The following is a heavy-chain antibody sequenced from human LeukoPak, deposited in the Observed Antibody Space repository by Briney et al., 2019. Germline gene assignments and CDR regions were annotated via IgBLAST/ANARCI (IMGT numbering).Heavy chain of an antibody. CDR1: GGTFSSYA. CDR3: AREDSDCSSTSCYDLAFDY. J-gene: IGHJ4*02. CDR2: IIPIFGTA. D-gene: IGHD2-2*01. V-gene: IGHV1-69*01. Sequence: GSSVKVSCKASGGTFSSYAISWVRQAPGQGLEWMGGIIPIFGTANYAQKFQGRVTITADESTSTAYMELSSLRSEDTAVYYCAREDSDCSSTSCYDLAFDYWGQGTLVTVSS.